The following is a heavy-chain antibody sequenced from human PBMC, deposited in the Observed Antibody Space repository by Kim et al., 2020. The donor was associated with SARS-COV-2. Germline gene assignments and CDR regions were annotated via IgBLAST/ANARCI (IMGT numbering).Heavy chain of an antibody. CDR2: IYRSGNT. V-gene: IGHV4-4*02. CDR1: GGSISSNNW. D-gene: IGHD6-19*01. J-gene: IGHJ6*02. Sequence: SETLSLTCAVSGGSISSNNWWSWVRQPPGNGLEWIGEIYRSGNTNYNPSLNSSLKSRVTISIDRSKNQFSLKLSSVTAADTAVYYCARDQVAGMGSGGYSMDVWGQGTTVTVSS. CDR3: ARDQVAGMGSGGYSMDV.